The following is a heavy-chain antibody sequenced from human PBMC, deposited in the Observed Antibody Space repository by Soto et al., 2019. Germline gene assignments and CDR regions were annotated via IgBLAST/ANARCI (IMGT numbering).Heavy chain of an antibody. CDR3: AREPYDITGNRIDS. Sequence: SETLSLTCTVSGGSISGDYYWNWIRQAPGKGLECIGYVYHTGSTYHNPSLKSRGSISVDTSNNQFSLKLSSVTAADTAVYFCAREPYDITGNRIDSWGQGIPVTVSS. D-gene: IGHD3-22*01. CDR2: VYHTGST. J-gene: IGHJ5*01. CDR1: GGSISGDYY. V-gene: IGHV4-30-4*01.